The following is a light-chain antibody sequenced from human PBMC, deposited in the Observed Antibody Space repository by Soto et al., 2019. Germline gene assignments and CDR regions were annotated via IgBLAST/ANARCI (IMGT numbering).Light chain of an antibody. CDR1: QSLLHSNGYNY. CDR2: LGS. Sequence: DNVMTQSPLSLPVTPGEPASISCRSSQSLLHSNGYNYLDWYLQKPGQSPHLLIYLGSNRASGVPDRFSGSGSGTDFTLKISRVEAGDVGVYYCMQALQTPYTFGQGTKLEIK. CDR3: MQALQTPYT. V-gene: IGKV2-28*01. J-gene: IGKJ2*01.